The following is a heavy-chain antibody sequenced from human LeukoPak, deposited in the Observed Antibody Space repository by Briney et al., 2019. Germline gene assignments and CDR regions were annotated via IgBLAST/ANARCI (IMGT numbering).Heavy chain of an antibody. D-gene: IGHD1-26*01. Sequence: GASVKVSCKASGYTFTGYYMHWVRQAPGQGLEWMGWINPNSGGTNYAQKFQGRVTMTRDTPISTAYMELSRLRSDDTAVYYCASSRGATMTTSFDYWGQGTLVTVSS. V-gene: IGHV1-2*02. CDR1: GYTFTGYY. CDR2: INPNSGGT. CDR3: ASSRGATMTTSFDY. J-gene: IGHJ4*02.